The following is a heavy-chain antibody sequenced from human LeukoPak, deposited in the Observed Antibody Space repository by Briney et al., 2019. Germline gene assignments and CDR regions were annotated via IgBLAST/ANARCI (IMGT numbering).Heavy chain of an antibody. D-gene: IGHD5-12*01. Sequence: GASVNVSCKASGGTFSSYAISWVRQAPGQGLEWMGGIIPIFGTANYAQKFQGRVTITADESTSTAYMELSSLRSEDTAVYYCARDHVEWLRLGEIYYYYGMDVWGQGTTVTVSS. J-gene: IGHJ6*02. CDR1: GGTFSSYA. V-gene: IGHV1-69*13. CDR2: IIPIFGTA. CDR3: ARDHVEWLRLGEIYYYYGMDV.